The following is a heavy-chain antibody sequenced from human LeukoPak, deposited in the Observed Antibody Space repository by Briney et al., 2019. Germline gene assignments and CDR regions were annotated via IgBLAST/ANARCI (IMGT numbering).Heavy chain of an antibody. J-gene: IGHJ6*02. Sequence: GGSLGLSCAASGFTFSSYSMNWVRQAPGKGLEWVSSISSSSNYIYYAVSVKGRFTISRDNAKNSLYLQMNSLRAEDTAVYYCARDRDVQGPSHYYYGMDVWGQGTTVTVSS. CDR1: GFTFSSYS. V-gene: IGHV3-21*01. CDR3: ARDRDVQGPSHYYYGMDV. D-gene: IGHD3-10*01. CDR2: ISSSSNYI.